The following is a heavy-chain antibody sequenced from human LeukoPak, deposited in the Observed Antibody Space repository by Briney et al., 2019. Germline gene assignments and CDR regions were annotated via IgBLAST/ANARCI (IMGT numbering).Heavy chain of an antibody. CDR2: IIPILGIA. Sequence: SVKVSCKASGGTFSSYAISWVRQAPGQGLEWMGRIIPILGIANYAQKFQGRVTITADKSTSTAYMELSSLRSEDTAVYYCASGGIYGDYEIGYWGQGTLVTVSS. CDR3: ASGGIYGDYEIGY. V-gene: IGHV1-69*04. CDR1: GGTFSSYA. J-gene: IGHJ4*02. D-gene: IGHD4-17*01.